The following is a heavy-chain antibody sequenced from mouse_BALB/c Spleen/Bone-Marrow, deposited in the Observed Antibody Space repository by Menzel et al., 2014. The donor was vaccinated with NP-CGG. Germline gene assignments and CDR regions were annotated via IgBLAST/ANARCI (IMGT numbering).Heavy chain of an antibody. J-gene: IGHJ3*01. CDR1: GFSLTNYG. V-gene: IGHV2-2*02. CDR3: ARRGGTTAPFAY. Sequence: QVQLKESGPGLVQPSQSLSITCTVSGFSLTNYGVHWVRRSPGKGLEWLGVIWSGGSTDYNAAFISRLIISKDNSKSQVFFKMNSLQANDTAIYYCARRGGTTAPFAYWGQGTLVTVSA. CDR2: IWSGGST. D-gene: IGHD1-2*01.